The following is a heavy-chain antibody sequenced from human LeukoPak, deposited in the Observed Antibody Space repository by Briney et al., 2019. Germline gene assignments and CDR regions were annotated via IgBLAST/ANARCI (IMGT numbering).Heavy chain of an antibody. J-gene: IGHJ4*02. CDR1: GFTFSSYS. CDR3: ARGLSGYASSLGY. D-gene: IGHD6-6*01. CDR2: ISTSSSYI. V-gene: IGHV3-21*01. Sequence: GGSLRLSCAASGFTFSSYSMNWVRQAPGKGLEWVSSISTSSSYIYYADSVKGRFTISRDNAKNSLYLQMNSLRAEDTAVYYCARGLSGYASSLGYWGQGTLVTVSA.